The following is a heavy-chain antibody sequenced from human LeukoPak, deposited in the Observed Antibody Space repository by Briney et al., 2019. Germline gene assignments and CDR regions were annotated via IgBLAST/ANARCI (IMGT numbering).Heavy chain of an antibody. CDR1: GFTFSSYA. Sequence: PGGSLRLSCAASGFTFSSYAMSWVRQAPGKGLQWVSVIYSRGYTHYADSVKGRFTIPRDDSKNTLSLHMNSLRTEDTAVYYCATGGITSGYFSPFDSWGQGTLVTVSS. CDR2: IYSRGYT. J-gene: IGHJ4*02. CDR3: ATGGITSGYFSPFDS. V-gene: IGHV3-66*01. D-gene: IGHD3-22*01.